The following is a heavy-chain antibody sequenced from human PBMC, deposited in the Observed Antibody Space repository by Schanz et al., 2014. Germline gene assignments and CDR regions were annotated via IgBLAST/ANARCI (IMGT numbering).Heavy chain of an antibody. CDR2: ISYGTSYI. CDR3: AKGRFGELSAFDI. Sequence: EVQLLESGGGLVEPGGSLRLSCAASGFMFSSYGMHWVRQAPGKGLEWVSSISYGTSYIYYAESVKGRFTISRDNAKNSLYLQMNSLRAEDTAVYYCAKGRFGELSAFDIWGQGTMVTVSS. CDR1: GFMFSSYG. V-gene: IGHV3-21*04. J-gene: IGHJ3*02. D-gene: IGHD3-10*01.